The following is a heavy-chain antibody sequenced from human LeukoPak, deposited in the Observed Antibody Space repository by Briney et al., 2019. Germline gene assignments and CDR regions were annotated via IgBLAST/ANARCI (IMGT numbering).Heavy chain of an antibody. Sequence: ASVKVSCKASGYTFTGYYMHWVRQAPGQGLEWMGWINPNSGGTNYAQKFQGRVTMTRDTSISTAYMELSRLRSDDTAVYYCARDSSGWYGFDYWGQGTLVTVSS. D-gene: IGHD6-19*01. V-gene: IGHV1-2*02. CDR2: INPNSGGT. J-gene: IGHJ4*02. CDR1: GYTFTGYY. CDR3: ARDSSGWYGFDY.